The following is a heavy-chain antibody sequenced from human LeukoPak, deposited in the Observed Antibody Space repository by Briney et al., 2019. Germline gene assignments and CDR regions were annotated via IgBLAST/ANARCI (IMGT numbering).Heavy chain of an antibody. V-gene: IGHV4-34*01. J-gene: IGHJ4*02. CDR2: INHSGST. D-gene: IGHD3-9*01. Sequence: PSETLSLTCAVYGGSFSGYYWSWIRQPPGKGREWIGEINHSGSTNYNPSLKSRVTISVDPSKNQFSLKLSSVTAADTAVYYCARGRKGGNYDILTGYYPMANYFDYWGQGTLVTVSS. CDR3: ARGRKGGNYDILTGYYPMANYFDY. CDR1: GGSFSGYY.